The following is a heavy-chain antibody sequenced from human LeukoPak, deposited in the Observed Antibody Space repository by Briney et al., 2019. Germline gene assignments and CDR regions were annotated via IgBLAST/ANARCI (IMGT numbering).Heavy chain of an antibody. Sequence: GGSLRLSCAASGFTVSSNYMSWVRQAPGKGLEWVSVIYSGGSTYYADSVKGRFTISRDNSKNTLYLQMNSLRAEDTAVYYCAKNLRGDGYSAIDYWGQGTLVTVSS. CDR2: IYSGGST. CDR3: AKNLRGDGYSAIDY. D-gene: IGHD5-24*01. J-gene: IGHJ4*02. CDR1: GFTVSSNY. V-gene: IGHV3-66*01.